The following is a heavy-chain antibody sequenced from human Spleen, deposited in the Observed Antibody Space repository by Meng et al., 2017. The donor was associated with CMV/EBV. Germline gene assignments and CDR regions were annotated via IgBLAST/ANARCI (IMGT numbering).Heavy chain of an antibody. CDR3: ARDRRLVGATTFDS. Sequence: GSLRLSCTVSGGSISSSGYCWGWIRQPPGKGLEWIGSICYSGSTYYNPSLKSRVTISVDTSKNQFSLKLSSVTAADTAAYYCARDRRLVGATTFDSWGQGTLVTVSS. J-gene: IGHJ4*02. CDR1: GGSISSSGYC. D-gene: IGHD1-26*01. CDR2: ICYSGST. V-gene: IGHV4-39*07.